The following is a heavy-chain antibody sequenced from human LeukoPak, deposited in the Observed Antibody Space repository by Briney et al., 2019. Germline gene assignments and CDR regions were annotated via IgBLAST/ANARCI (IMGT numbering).Heavy chain of an antibody. D-gene: IGHD4-17*01. Sequence: GESLKISCKGSGYSFTYWIGWVRQMPGKGLEWMGIIYSGDSHTKCSPSFQGRVTISADKSISTAYLQWSSLEASDTAMYYCASARHGDYVWDYWGQGTLATVSS. V-gene: IGHV5-51*01. J-gene: IGHJ4*02. CDR2: IYSGDSHT. CDR3: ASARHGDYVWDY. CDR1: GYSFTYW.